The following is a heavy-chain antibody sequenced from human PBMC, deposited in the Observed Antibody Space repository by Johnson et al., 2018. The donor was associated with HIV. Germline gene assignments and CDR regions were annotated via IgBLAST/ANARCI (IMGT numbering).Heavy chain of an antibody. Sequence: VQLVESGGGWIQPGGSLRLSCAASGFTVSSNNMSWVRQAPGKGLEWVSVIYSGGSTYYADSVKGRFTISRDNSKNTLYLQMNSLRAEDTAVYYCARGGSSSWYGSKYYAFDIWGQGTMVTVSS. J-gene: IGHJ3*02. CDR2: IYSGGST. D-gene: IGHD6-13*01. CDR3: ARGGSSSWYGSKYYAFDI. CDR1: GFTVSSNN. V-gene: IGHV3-53*01.